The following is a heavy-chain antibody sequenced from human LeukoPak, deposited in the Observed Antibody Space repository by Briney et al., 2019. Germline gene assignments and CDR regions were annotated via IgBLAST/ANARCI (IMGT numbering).Heavy chain of an antibody. D-gene: IGHD2-21*01. Sequence: QPGESLRLSCAASGFTFASYGMAWVRQAPGKGLEWVSSIRNTGTHTHYADSVKGRFTISRDNSKNTLFLQMNSLRAEDTALYYCAFQLWNGDSWGQGTRVIVSS. V-gene: IGHV3-23*01. CDR2: IRNTGTHT. CDR1: GFTFASYG. J-gene: IGHJ4*02. CDR3: AFQLWNGDS.